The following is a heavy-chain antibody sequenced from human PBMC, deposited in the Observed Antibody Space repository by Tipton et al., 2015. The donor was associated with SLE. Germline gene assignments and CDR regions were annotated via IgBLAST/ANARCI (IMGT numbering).Heavy chain of an antibody. D-gene: IGHD1-26*01. J-gene: IGHJ5*02. CDR2: ISAYNGNT. CDR3: ARVGVGANVGCFGP. CDR1: GYTFTSYG. V-gene: IGHV1-18*01. Sequence: QLVQSGAEVKKPGASVKVSCKASGYTFTSYGISWVRQAPGQGLEWMGWISAYNGNTNYAQKLQGRVTMTTDRSTSTAYMELRSVRSDDWAVYYCARVGVGANVGCFGPWRQGPLVPVST.